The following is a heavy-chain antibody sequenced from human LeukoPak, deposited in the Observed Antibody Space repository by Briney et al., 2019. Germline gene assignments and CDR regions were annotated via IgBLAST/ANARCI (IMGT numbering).Heavy chain of an antibody. CDR3: ARALTKIGAFDY. J-gene: IGHJ4*02. CDR1: GGSVSSGSYY. V-gene: IGHV4-61*01. D-gene: IGHD3-16*01. Sequence: PSETLSLTCTVSGGSVSSGSYYWSWIRQPPGKGLEWIGYMYYSGSTNYNPSLKSRVTISVDTSKNQFSLKLSSVTAADTAVYYCARALTKIGAFDYWGQGTLVTVSS. CDR2: MYYSGST.